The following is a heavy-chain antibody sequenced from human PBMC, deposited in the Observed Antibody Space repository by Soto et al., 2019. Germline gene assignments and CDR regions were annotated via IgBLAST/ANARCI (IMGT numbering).Heavy chain of an antibody. V-gene: IGHV3-23*01. Sequence: GGSLRLSCTASGFTFSTYGMSWVRQAPGKGLEWVSSMSGDGTNTYYIDSVKGPFTISRDNSRNTLSLQMNSLRTEDTAIYYCAKDITFDSSAYNFWDKGILVTVSS. J-gene: IGHJ4*02. D-gene: IGHD3-22*01. CDR2: MSGDGTNT. CDR1: GFTFSTYG. CDR3: AKDITFDSSAYNF.